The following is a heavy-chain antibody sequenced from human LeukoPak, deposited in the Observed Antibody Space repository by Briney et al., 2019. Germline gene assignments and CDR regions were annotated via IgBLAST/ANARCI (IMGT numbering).Heavy chain of an antibody. Sequence: GGSLRLSCAASGLTSGSYWMTWVRHTPRQGLEWVANIEHDGSERNYMESVKGRFTIPRDNGKNLLHLQMNNLRAEDTAVYYCAAGTGWTSEYWGQGILVTVSS. V-gene: IGHV3-7*03. CDR1: GLTSGSYW. D-gene: IGHD2-8*02. J-gene: IGHJ4*02. CDR3: AAGTGWTSEY. CDR2: IEHDGSER.